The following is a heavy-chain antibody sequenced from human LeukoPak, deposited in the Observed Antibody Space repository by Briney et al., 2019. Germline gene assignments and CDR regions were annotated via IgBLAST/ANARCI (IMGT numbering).Heavy chain of an antibody. D-gene: IGHD1-26*01. Sequence: SETLSLTCTVSGDSIISSYYWGWIRQPPGKGLEWIGSIYYSGSTYYNPSLKSRVTISVDTSKNQFSLKLSSVTAADTAVHYCAGRYSGSYHVDYWGQGTLVTVSS. CDR1: GDSIISSYY. CDR3: AGRYSGSYHVDY. V-gene: IGHV4-39*01. J-gene: IGHJ4*02. CDR2: IYYSGST.